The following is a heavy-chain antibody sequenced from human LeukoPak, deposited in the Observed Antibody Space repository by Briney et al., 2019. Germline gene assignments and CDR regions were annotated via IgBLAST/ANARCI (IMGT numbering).Heavy chain of an antibody. J-gene: IGHJ4*02. V-gene: IGHV3-11*06. CDR1: GFTFSDHY. CDR2: TSSGTSYT. D-gene: IGHD6-13*01. CDR3: ARFIVAAGKNYFDY. Sequence: GGSLRLSCAASGFTFSDHYMSWIRQAPGKGLEWVSYTSSGTSYTNYADSVKGRFTISRDNAENSLYLQMNSLRAEDTAVYYCARFIVAAGKNYFDYWGQGTLVSVSS.